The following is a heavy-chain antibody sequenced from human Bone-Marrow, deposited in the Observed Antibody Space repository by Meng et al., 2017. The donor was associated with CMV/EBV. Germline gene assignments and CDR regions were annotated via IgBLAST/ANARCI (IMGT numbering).Heavy chain of an antibody. CDR3: GSLRTRE. CDR2: ISSSGSTR. D-gene: IGHD5-24*01. V-gene: IGHV3-11*01. J-gene: IGHJ4*02. CDR1: GFAFSDYY. Sequence: GGSLRLSCAASGFAFSDYYMNWIRQAPGKGLEWVSYISSSGSTRYYADSVKGRFTISRDNAKNSLYLQMNILRAEDTAIYYCGSLRTREWGQGTLVTVSS.